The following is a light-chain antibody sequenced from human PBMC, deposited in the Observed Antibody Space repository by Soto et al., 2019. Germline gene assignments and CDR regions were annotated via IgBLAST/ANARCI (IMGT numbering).Light chain of an antibody. J-gene: IGLJ1*01. CDR3: AAWDDSLNGYV. CDR2: SNN. CDR1: SSNIGSNT. Sequence: QSVLTQPPSASGTPGQRVTISCSGSSSNIGSNTVNWYQQLPGTAPKLLIYSNNQRPSGVPDRFSGSKSGTSASLDISGLQSEEEADYYCAAWDDSLNGYVFGTGTKLTVL. V-gene: IGLV1-44*01.